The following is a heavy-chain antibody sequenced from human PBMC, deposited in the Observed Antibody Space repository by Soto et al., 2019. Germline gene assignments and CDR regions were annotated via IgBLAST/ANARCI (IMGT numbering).Heavy chain of an antibody. CDR1: GGSISSYY. V-gene: IGHV4-59*08. CDR3: AGKLDWTFQAWFDP. D-gene: IGHD1-1*01. CDR2: IYYSVST. J-gene: IGHJ5*02. Sequence: SETLSLTCTVSGGSISSYYWSWIRQPPGKGLEWIGYIYYSVSTIYNPSLKSRVTISVDTSKNQFSLKLSSVTAADTAVYYCAGKLDWTFQAWFDPWGKGTLVTVSS.